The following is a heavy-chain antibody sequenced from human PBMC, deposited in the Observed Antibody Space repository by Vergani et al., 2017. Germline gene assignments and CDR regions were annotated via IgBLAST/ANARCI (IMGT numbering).Heavy chain of an antibody. CDR1: GGTFSSYG. CDR3: ARGGDGFCSGGSCYKI. Sequence: QVQLVQSGAEVKKPGSSVKVSCKASGGTFSSYGISWVRQAPGQGLEWRGGIIPIFGTANYAQKIQGRVTITADESTSTAYMELSSLRSEDTAVYYCARGGDGFCSGGSCYKIWGQGTMVTVSS. V-gene: IGHV1-69*01. CDR2: IIPIFGTA. J-gene: IGHJ3*02. D-gene: IGHD2-15*01.